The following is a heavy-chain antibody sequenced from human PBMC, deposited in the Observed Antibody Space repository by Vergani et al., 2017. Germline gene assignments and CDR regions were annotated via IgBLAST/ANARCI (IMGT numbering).Heavy chain of an antibody. V-gene: IGHV3-30*02. J-gene: IGHJ4*02. Sequence: QVQLVESGGGVVQPGGSLRLSCAASGFTFSSYGMHWVRQAPGKGLEWVAFIRYDGSNKYYADSVKGRFTISRDNSKNTLYLQMNSLRAEDTAVYYCAKAAGGYNSLSVDYWGQGTLVTVSS. D-gene: IGHD5-24*01. CDR2: IRYDGSNK. CDR1: GFTFSSYG. CDR3: AKAAGGYNSLSVDY.